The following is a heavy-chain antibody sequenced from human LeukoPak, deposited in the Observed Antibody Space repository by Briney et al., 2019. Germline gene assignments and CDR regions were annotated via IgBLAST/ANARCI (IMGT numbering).Heavy chain of an antibody. Sequence: KAGGSLRLSCAASGFTFSSYSMNWVRQAPGKGLEWVSSISSSSSYIYYADSVKGRFTISRDNSKNTLYLQMNSLRAEDTAVYYCARDSTQFWSGYYGYWGQGTLVTVSS. J-gene: IGHJ4*02. V-gene: IGHV3-21*01. CDR2: ISSSSSYI. D-gene: IGHD3-3*01. CDR3: ARDSTQFWSGYYGY. CDR1: GFTFSSYS.